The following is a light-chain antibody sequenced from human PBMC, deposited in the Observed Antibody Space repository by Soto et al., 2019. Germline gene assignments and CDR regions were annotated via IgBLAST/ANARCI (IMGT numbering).Light chain of an antibody. J-gene: IGKJ1*01. CDR1: QDIRSD. V-gene: IGKV1-17*01. CDR3: LQHYTYPWT. CDR2: GAS. Sequence: DIQVTQSPSSLSASVGDRVTITCRASQDIRSDLGWYQQKPGKPPKRLIYGASTLQTGVPSRFSGSGSETEFTLTISSLQPEEFAVYYCLQHYTYPWTFGQGTKVEVK.